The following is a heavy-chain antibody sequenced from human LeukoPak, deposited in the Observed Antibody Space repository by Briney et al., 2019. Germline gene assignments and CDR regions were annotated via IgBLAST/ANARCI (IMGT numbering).Heavy chain of an antibody. Sequence: PGGSLRLSCAASGFIFSSYSMNWVRQAPGKGLEWVSYISSSSTYIYYADSLKGRFTISRDNAKSSLYLQMNSLRAEDTAVYYCARDLVRAKSGFDYWSQGTLVTVSS. V-gene: IGHV3-21*01. D-gene: IGHD2-8*02. CDR1: GFIFSSYS. CDR2: ISSSSTYI. CDR3: ARDLVRAKSGFDY. J-gene: IGHJ4*02.